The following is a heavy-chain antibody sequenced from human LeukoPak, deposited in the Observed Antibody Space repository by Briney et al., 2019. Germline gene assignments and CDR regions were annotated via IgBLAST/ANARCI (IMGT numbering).Heavy chain of an antibody. D-gene: IGHD3-3*01. V-gene: IGHV4-34*01. J-gene: IGHJ4*02. Sequence: PSETLSLTCAVYGGSFSGYYWSWIRQPPGKGLEWIGEINHSGSTNYNPSLKSRVTISVDTSKNQFSLKLSSVTAAGTAVYYCASSITIFGVVIIRGYWGQGTLVTVSS. CDR2: INHSGST. CDR1: GGSFSGYY. CDR3: ASSITIFGVVIIRGY.